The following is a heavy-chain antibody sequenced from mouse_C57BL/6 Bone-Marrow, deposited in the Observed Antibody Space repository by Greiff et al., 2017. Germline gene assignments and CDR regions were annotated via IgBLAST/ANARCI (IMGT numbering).Heavy chain of an antibody. CDR2: LHPADSDT. CDR1: GYTFTSYW. CDR3: ASGYFDV. V-gene: IGHV1-74*01. J-gene: IGHJ1*03. Sequence: QVQLQQPGAELVKPGASVKVSCKASGYTFTSYWMHWVKQRPGQGLEWIGRLHPADSDTNYNQKFKGKATLTVDKSSSTAYMQLSSLTSEDSAVYYCASGYFDVWGTGTTVTVSS.